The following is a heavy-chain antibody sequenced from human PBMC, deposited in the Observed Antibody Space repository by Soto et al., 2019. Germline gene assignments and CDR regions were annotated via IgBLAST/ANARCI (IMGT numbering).Heavy chain of an antibody. V-gene: IGHV4-59*02. CDR3: AREVASYGSTYYDS. Sequence: PSETLSLTCRVSGGSVRNYNWTWIRQPPGKGLEWIGYIYFTGTTKFNPSLKSRVTNSVDTSRNQFSLDLKSVTAADTVVYYCAREVASYGSTYYDSWGQGTLVTVS. CDR1: GGSVRNYN. CDR2: IYFTGTT. D-gene: IGHD5-18*01. J-gene: IGHJ4*02.